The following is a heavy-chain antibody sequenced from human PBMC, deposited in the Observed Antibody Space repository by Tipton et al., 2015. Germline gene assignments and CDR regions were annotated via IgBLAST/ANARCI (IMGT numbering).Heavy chain of an antibody. CDR3: ARGTLSSLRLDY. V-gene: IGHV4-34*01. CDR2: INHSGFT. J-gene: IGHJ4*02. Sequence: TLSLTCGVYGGSFSGYYWSWIRQPPGMGLEWIGEINHSGFTNYNPSLKRRVTISVDRSKNQFSLRLSSVTAADTAVYYCARGTLSSLRLDYWGQGTRVTVSS. CDR1: GGSFSGYY.